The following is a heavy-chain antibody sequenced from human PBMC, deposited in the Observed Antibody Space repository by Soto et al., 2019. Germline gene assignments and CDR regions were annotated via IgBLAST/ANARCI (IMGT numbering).Heavy chain of an antibody. V-gene: IGHV3-23*01. Sequence: GGSLRLSCAASGFTFSSYAMSWVRQAPGKGLEWVSAISGSGGSTYYADSVKGRFTISRDNSKNTLYLQMNSLRAEDTAVYYCAKDRKGPHNWNHEFDHWGQGTLVTVSS. D-gene: IGHD1-20*01. J-gene: IGHJ4*02. CDR1: GFTFSSYA. CDR2: ISGSGGST. CDR3: AKDRKGPHNWNHEFDH.